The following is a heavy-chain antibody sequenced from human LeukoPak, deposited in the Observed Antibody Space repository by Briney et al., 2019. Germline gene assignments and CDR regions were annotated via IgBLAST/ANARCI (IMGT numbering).Heavy chain of an antibody. CDR2: IIPILGIA. CDR1: GGTFSSYT. J-gene: IGHJ3*02. V-gene: IGHV1-69*04. CDR3: ARDLAPGAYCGGDCYSSRAFDI. Sequence: ASVKVSCKASGGTFSSYTISWVRQAPGQGLEWMGRIIPILGIAHYAHKFQGRVTLTADKSPCTAPTELSSLRSEDTAVYYCARDLAPGAYCGGDCYSSRAFDIWGQGTMVTVCS. D-gene: IGHD2-21*01.